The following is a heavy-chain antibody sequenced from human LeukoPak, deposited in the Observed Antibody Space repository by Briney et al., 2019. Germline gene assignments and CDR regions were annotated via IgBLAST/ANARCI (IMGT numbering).Heavy chain of an antibody. CDR1: GGSISSSSYY. D-gene: IGHD5-24*01. J-gene: IGHJ3*02. Sequence: SETLSLTCTVSGGSISSSSYYWGWIRQPPGKGLEWIGSIYYSGSTYYNPSLKSRVTISVDTSKNQFSLKLSSVTAADTAVYYCARERDDLDAFDIWGQGTMVTVSS. CDR2: IYYSGST. CDR3: ARERDDLDAFDI. V-gene: IGHV4-39*07.